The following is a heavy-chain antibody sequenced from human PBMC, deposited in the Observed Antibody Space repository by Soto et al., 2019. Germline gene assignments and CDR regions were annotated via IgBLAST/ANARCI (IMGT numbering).Heavy chain of an antibody. V-gene: IGHV1-2*04. CDR1: GYSFTANS. J-gene: IGHJ4*02. CDR3: AMKRRGVVY. Sequence: QVHLVQSGAEVKKPGASVRVSCKASGYSFTANSMHWVRQAPGEGLEWMGWINPNNGGTNYARKFQGWVTMTRDTSISTAYMDLTRLKSDDTAVYYCAMKRRGVVYWGQGTLVTVSS. CDR2: INPNNGGT.